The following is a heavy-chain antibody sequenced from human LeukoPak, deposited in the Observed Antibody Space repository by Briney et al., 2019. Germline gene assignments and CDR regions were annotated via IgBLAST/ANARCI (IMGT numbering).Heavy chain of an antibody. V-gene: IGHV5-51*01. J-gene: IGHJ5*02. CDR2: IYPGDSDT. CDR3: ARAGQGQMLSTWFDP. Sequence: GESLKISCKGSGYSFTNYWIGWVRQMPGKGLECMGIIYPGDSDTRYSPSFQGQVTISAGKSISTAYLQWSSLKASDTAMYYCARAGQGQMLSTWFDPWGQGTLVTVSS. CDR1: GYSFTNYW. D-gene: IGHD3-16*02.